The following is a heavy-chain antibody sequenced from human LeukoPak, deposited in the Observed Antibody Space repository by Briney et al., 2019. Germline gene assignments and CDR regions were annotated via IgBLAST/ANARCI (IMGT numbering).Heavy chain of an antibody. CDR2: IYYSGSP. CDR1: GGSISSYY. Sequence: SETLSLTCTVTGGSISSYYWSWIRQPPGKGLEWNGYIYYSGSPNYNPSLKRRVTISVDTSKPQFSLQLSSVTAADTAVYYCASSRITIFGVVTQPFDYWGPGTLVTVSS. CDR3: ASSRITIFGVVTQPFDY. V-gene: IGHV4-59*01. D-gene: IGHD3-3*01. J-gene: IGHJ4*02.